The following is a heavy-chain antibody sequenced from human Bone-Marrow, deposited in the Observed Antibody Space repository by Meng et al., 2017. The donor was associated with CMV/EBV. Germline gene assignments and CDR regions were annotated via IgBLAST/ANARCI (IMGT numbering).Heavy chain of an antibody. CDR2: INPNSGGT. Sequence: ASVKVSCKASGYTFTDYYIHWVRQAPGQGLEWMGWINPNSGGTNYAQKFQGRVTMTRDTSISTAYMELSRLRSDDTAMYYCAREAAAGRKGPYSDTDVWGQWTTVNVSS. V-gene: IGHV1-2*02. CDR3: AREAAAGRKGPYSDTDV. CDR1: GYTFTDYY. J-gene: IGHJ6*01. D-gene: IGHD6-13*01.